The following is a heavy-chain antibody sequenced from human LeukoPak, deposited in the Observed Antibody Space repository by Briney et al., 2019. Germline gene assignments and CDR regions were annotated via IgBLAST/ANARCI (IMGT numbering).Heavy chain of an antibody. J-gene: IGHJ4*02. Sequence: SVKVSCKASGGTFSSYAISWVRQAPGQGLEWMGRIIPILGIANYAQKFQGRVTITADRSTSTAYMELSSLRSEDTAVYYCARVGLGKYYYDSSGYYNWGQGTLVTVSS. CDR3: ARVGLGKYYYDSSGYYN. CDR1: GGTFSSYA. V-gene: IGHV1-69*04. D-gene: IGHD3-22*01. CDR2: IIPILGIA.